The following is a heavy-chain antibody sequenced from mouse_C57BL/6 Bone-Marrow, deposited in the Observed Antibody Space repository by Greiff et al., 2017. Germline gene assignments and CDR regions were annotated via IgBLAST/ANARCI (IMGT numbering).Heavy chain of an antibody. CDR3: ARERYEYDGFAY. V-gene: IGHV1-81*01. D-gene: IGHD2-4*01. J-gene: IGHJ3*01. CDR2: IYPRSGNT. Sequence: VQLQQSGAELARPGASVKLSCKASGYTFTSYGISWVKQRTGQGLEWIGEIYPRSGNTYYNEKFKGKATLTADKSSSTAYMELRSLTSEDSAVYFCARERYEYDGFAYWGQGTLVTVSA. CDR1: GYTFTSYG.